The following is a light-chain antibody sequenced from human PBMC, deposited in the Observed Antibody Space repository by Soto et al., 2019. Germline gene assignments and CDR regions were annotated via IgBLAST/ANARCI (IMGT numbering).Light chain of an antibody. CDR2: DVS. CDR1: SSDVGGYNY. V-gene: IGLV2-14*01. Sequence: QSVLTQAASVSGSPGQSITISCTGTSSDVGGYNYVSWYQQHPGKAPKLIIYDVSNRPSEVSNRFSGSKSGNTDSLTISGLQAEDEADYYCTSYTSGSTWVFGGGTKLTVL. CDR3: TSYTSGSTWV. J-gene: IGLJ3*02.